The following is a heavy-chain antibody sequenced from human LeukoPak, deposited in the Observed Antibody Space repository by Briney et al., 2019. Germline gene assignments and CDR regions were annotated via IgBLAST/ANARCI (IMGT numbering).Heavy chain of an antibody. J-gene: IGHJ6*03. CDR2: FDPEDGET. CDR3: ATLAGNYYYYYMDV. CDR1: GYTLTELS. Sequence: GASVKVSCKVSGYTLTELSMHWVRQAPGKGLEWMGGFDPEDGETIYAQKFQGRVTMTEDTSTDTAYMELSSLRSEDTAVYYCATLAGNYYYYYMDVWGKGTTVTVSS. V-gene: IGHV1-24*01. D-gene: IGHD6-19*01.